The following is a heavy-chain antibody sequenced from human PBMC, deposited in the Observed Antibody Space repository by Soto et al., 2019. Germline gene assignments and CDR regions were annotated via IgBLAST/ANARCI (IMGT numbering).Heavy chain of an antibody. D-gene: IGHD1-1*01. CDR3: EATTMAYYYGMDV. CDR1: GGSFSDYF. CDR2: INHSGTT. V-gene: IGHV4-34*01. Sequence: QVQLQQWGAGLLKPSETLSLTCAVYGGSFSDYFWSWIRQPPGKGLAWIGEINHSGTTNYNPSLKSRVTISLDTSKNHFSLNLTSVTAADTAVYYSEATTMAYYYGMDVWGQGTTVTVSS. J-gene: IGHJ6*02.